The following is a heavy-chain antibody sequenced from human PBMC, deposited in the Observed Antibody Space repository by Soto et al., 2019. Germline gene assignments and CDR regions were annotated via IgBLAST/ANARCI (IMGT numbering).Heavy chain of an antibody. V-gene: IGHV3-49*03. D-gene: IGHD3-10*01. CDR1: GFTFGDYA. Sequence: GGSLRLSCTASGFTFGDYAMSWFRQAPGKGLEWVGFIRSKAYGGTTEYAASVKGGFTISRDDSKSIAYVQMNRLKTEDTAVYYCTRAGRGIYYYYMDVWGKGTTVTVSS. CDR2: IRSKAYGGTT. J-gene: IGHJ6*03. CDR3: TRAGRGIYYYYMDV.